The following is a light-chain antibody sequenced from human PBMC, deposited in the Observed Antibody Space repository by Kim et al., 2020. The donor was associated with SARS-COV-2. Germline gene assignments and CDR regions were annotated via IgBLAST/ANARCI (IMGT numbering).Light chain of an antibody. CDR1: QSVSRY. J-gene: IGKJ2*01. Sequence: EIVLTQSPATLSLSPGERATLSCRASQSVSRYLAWYQQKPGQAPRLLIYDAPNRATGIPDRFSGSGSGTDFTLTISSLEPEDFAVYYCQERSNWPRNTFGQGTKLEI. V-gene: IGKV3-11*01. CDR3: QERSNWPRNT. CDR2: DAP.